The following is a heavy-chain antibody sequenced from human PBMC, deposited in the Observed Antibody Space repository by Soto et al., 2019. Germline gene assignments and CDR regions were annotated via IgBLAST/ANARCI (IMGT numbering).Heavy chain of an antibody. CDR1: GGSISNDDYY. J-gene: IGHJ4*02. CDR2: IYYSGST. CDR3: ARTRAGAYCDRITYYFVY. D-gene: IGHD3-10*01. Sequence: PSETLSRTCTVSGGSISNDDYYWSWIRQHPRKGLEWIGYIYYSGSTYYTPSLGSRVTTSVDTSKNQYSLKQSSVTAADTAMYYCARTRAGAYCDRITYYFVYWCPGTPVTVSS. V-gene: IGHV4-31*03.